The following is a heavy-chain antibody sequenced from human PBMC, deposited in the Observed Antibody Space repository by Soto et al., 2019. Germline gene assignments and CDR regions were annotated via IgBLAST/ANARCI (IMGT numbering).Heavy chain of an antibody. CDR2: IYSGGST. CDR1: GFTVSSNY. CDR3: VKGPPLTLCVYFDY. J-gene: IGHJ4*02. V-gene: IGHV3-53*05. Sequence: EVQLVETGGGLIQPGGSLRLSCAASGFTVSSNYMSWVRQAPGKGLEWVSVIYSGGSTYYADSVKGRFTISRDNSKNTLYLEMSSLRAEDTAVYYCVKGPPLTLCVYFDYCGQGTLVTVSS. D-gene: IGHD2-2*01.